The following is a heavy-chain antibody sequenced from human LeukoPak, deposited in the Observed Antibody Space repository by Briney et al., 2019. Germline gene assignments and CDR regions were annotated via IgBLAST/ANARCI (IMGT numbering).Heavy chain of an antibody. CDR3: AGASIASSVAPFDC. J-gene: IGHJ4*02. D-gene: IGHD3-3*02. CDR1: GYSISSGYY. V-gene: IGHV4-38-2*02. CDR2: IYHSGIT. Sequence: SETLSLTCTVSGYSISSGYYWGWIRQPPGKGLEWIGSIYHSGITYYNPSLKSRVTISVDTSKNQFSLKLSSVTAADTAVYYCAGASIASSVAPFDCWGQGTLVTVSS.